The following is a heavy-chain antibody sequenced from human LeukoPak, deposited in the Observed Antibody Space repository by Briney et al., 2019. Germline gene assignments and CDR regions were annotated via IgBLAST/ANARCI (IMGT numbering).Heavy chain of an antibody. J-gene: IGHJ4*02. V-gene: IGHV1-3*01. D-gene: IGHD3-9*01. CDR2: INAGNGNT. Sequence: ASVKVSCKASGYTFTSYAMHWVRQAPGQRLEWMGWINAGNGNTKYSQKFQGRVTITRDTSASTAYMELSSLRSEDTAVYYCAREYGILTGAYFDYWGQGTLVTVSS. CDR3: AREYGILTGAYFDY. CDR1: GYTFTSYA.